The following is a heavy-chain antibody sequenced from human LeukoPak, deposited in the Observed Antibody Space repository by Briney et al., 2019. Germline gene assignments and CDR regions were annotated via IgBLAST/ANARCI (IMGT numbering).Heavy chain of an antibody. D-gene: IGHD3-10*01. Sequence: GRSLRLSCAASGFTFSSYAMHWVRQAPGKGLEWVAVISYDGSNKYYADSVKGRFTISRDNSKNTLYLQMNSLRAEDTAVYYCARDHRRITIVYWGQGTPVTVSS. CDR2: ISYDGSNK. J-gene: IGHJ4*02. CDR1: GFTFSSYA. CDR3: ARDHRRITIVY. V-gene: IGHV3-30-3*01.